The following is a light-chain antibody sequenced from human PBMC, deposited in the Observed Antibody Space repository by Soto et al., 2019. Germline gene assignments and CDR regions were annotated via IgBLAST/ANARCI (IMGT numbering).Light chain of an antibody. V-gene: IGKV1-5*01. CDR1: QSISSW. Sequence: DIQMTQSPSTLSASVGDRVTITCRANQSISSWLAWYQQKPGKAPKLLIYDASSLESGVPSRFSGSGSGTEFTLTISSLQPDDLATYYCQQYNSYWTFGQGTKVEIK. CDR2: DAS. CDR3: QQYNSYWT. J-gene: IGKJ1*01.